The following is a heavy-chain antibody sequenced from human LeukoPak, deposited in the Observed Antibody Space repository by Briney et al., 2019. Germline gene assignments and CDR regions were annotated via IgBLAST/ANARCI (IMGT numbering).Heavy chain of an antibody. Sequence: PGGSLRLSCTASGFTFSNNAMSWVRQAPGKGLEWVSSISSSSSYIYYADSVKGRFTISRDNAKNSLYLQMNSLRAEDTAVYYCARGVEGYDILTGYYDYWGQGTLVTVSP. CDR2: ISSSSSYI. J-gene: IGHJ4*02. D-gene: IGHD3-9*01. CDR1: GFTFSNNA. V-gene: IGHV3-21*01. CDR3: ARGVEGYDILTGYYDY.